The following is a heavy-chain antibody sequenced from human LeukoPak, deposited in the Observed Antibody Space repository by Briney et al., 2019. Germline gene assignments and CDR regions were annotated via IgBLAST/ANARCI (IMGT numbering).Heavy chain of an antibody. J-gene: IGHJ4*02. CDR2: IIPMFGTA. CDR3: ARGNGDYSFNY. CDR1: GGTFSSYA. D-gene: IGHD4-17*01. Sequence: SVKVSCKASGGTFSSYAISWVRQAPGQGLEWMGRIIPMFGTANYAQKFQGRVTITTDESTSTAYMELSSLRSEDTAVYYCARGNGDYSFNYWGQGTLVTVSS. V-gene: IGHV1-69*05.